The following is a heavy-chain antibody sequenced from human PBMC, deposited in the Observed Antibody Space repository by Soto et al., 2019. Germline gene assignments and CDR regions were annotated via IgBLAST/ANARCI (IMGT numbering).Heavy chain of an antibody. J-gene: IGHJ3*02. CDR3: AKSQQHVVVAATPTNDAFDI. V-gene: IGHV3-9*01. Sequence: GGSLRLSCAASGFTFDDYAMHWVRQAPGKGLEWVSGISWNSGSIGYADSVKGRFTISRDNAKNSLYLQMNSLRAEDTALYYCAKSQQHVVVAATPTNDAFDIWGQGTMVTVSS. CDR1: GFTFDDYA. CDR2: ISWNSGSI. D-gene: IGHD2-15*01.